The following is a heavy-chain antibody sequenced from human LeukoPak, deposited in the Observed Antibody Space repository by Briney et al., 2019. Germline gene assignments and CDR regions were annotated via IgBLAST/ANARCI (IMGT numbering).Heavy chain of an antibody. V-gene: IGHV3-30*04. J-gene: IGHJ3*02. CDR3: ARAKRNGFDI. Sequence: GGSLRLSCAASGFTFSSYAMHWVRQAPGKGLEGVAVISYDGSNKYYADSVKGRFTISRDNAKNSLYLQMNSLRAEDTAVYYCARAKRNGFDIWGQGTMVTVSS. CDR1: GFTFSSYA. CDR2: ISYDGSNK.